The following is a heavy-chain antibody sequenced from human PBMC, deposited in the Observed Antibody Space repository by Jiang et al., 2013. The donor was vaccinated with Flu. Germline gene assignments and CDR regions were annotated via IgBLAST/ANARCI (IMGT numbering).Heavy chain of an antibody. Sequence: KPSETLSLTCTVSGGSLSSYYWSWIRQSPGKGLEWIGCIYYIGTTNYNPSLKSRVTMSVDTSKNQFSLKLSSVTAADTAVYYCARGKRTRGSGKFDYWGQGTLVTVSS. D-gene: IGHD3-10*01. CDR1: GGSLSSYY. V-gene: IGHV4-59*12. CDR3: ARGKRTRGSGKFDY. J-gene: IGHJ4*02. CDR2: IYYIGTT.